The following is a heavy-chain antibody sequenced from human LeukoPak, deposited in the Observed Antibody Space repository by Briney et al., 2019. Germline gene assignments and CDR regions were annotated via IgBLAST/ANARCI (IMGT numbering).Heavy chain of an antibody. CDR2: IWSDGSDK. D-gene: IGHD4-11*01. CDR1: GFTFSSYA. CDR3: AKDAQRGFDYSNSLQN. J-gene: IGHJ1*01. Sequence: GGSLRLSCVASGFTFSSYALSWVRQTPGAGLEWVAVIWSDGSDKYYAKSVKGRFTISRDNSKNSLFLQMNSLRAEDTAVYYCAKDAQRGFDYSNSLQNWGQGILVTVSS. V-gene: IGHV3-33*06.